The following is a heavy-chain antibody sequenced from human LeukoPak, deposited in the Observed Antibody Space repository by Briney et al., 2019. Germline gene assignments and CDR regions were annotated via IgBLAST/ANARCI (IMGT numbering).Heavy chain of an antibody. CDR1: GGTFSSYA. Sequence: SVKVSCKASGGTFSSYAISWVRQAPGQGLEWMGGIIPIFGTANYAQKFQGRVTITADESTSTAYMELSSLRSEDTAIYYCAGGDYNWNGFDPWGQGTLVTVSS. D-gene: IGHD1-20*01. J-gene: IGHJ5*02. V-gene: IGHV1-69*13. CDR2: IIPIFGTA. CDR3: AGGDYNWNGFDP.